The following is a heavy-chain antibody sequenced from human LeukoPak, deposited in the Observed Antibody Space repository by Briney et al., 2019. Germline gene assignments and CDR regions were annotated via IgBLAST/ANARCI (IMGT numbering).Heavy chain of an antibody. Sequence: SVRVSCKASGFTFTSSAMQWVRQARGQRLEWIGWIVVGSGNTNYAQKFQERVTITRDMSTSTAYMELSSLRSEDTAVYYCLLNLYGGNSGIDYWGQGTLVTVSS. D-gene: IGHD4-23*01. CDR3: LLNLYGGNSGIDY. V-gene: IGHV1-58*02. J-gene: IGHJ4*02. CDR2: IVVGSGNT. CDR1: GFTFTSSA.